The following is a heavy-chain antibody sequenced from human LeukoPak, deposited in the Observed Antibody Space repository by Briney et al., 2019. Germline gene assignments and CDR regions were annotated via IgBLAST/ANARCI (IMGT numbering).Heavy chain of an antibody. CDR3: ARGSGSYYAFDI. D-gene: IGHD1-26*01. J-gene: IGHJ3*02. CDR1: GYTFTSYD. CDR2: MNPNSGNT. Sequence: ASVKVSCKASGYTFTSYDINWVRQPPGQGLEWMGWMNPNSGNTGYAQKFQGRVTITRNTSISTAYMELSSLRSEDTAVYYCARGSGSYYAFDIWGQGTMVTVSS. V-gene: IGHV1-8*03.